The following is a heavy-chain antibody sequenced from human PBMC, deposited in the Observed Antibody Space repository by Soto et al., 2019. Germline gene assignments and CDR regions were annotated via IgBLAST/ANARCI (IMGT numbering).Heavy chain of an antibody. Sequence: GASVKVSCKASGYKFTNYGITWVRQAPGQGLEWMGWISANTGSTNYAQNLQGRVTLTTDTSTTTAYMELRSLRSDDTAVYYCARPYYYDTSGYYYPFDYWGQGTLVTVSS. CDR3: ARPYYYDTSGYYYPFDY. CDR1: GYKFTNYG. V-gene: IGHV1-18*01. D-gene: IGHD3-22*01. CDR2: ISANTGST. J-gene: IGHJ4*02.